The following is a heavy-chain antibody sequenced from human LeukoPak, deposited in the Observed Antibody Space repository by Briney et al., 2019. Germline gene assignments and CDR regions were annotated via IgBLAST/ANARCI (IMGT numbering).Heavy chain of an antibody. J-gene: IGHJ4*02. CDR2: ISSSSSYI. Sequence: PGASLRLSCAASGFTFSSYAMSWVRQAPGKGLEWVSSISSSSSYIYYADSVKGRFTISRDNAKNSLYLQMNSLRAEDTAVYYCARDSGVYFDYWGQGTLVTVSS. CDR3: ARDSGVYFDY. V-gene: IGHV3-21*01. D-gene: IGHD2-8*01. CDR1: GFTFSSYA.